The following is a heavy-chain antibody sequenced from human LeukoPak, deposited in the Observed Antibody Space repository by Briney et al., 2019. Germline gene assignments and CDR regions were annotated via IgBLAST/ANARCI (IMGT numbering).Heavy chain of an antibody. V-gene: IGHV3-7*04. CDR3: ARVDTVVVPAARGGYYYYYYMDV. CDR2: IKQDGSEK. J-gene: IGHJ6*03. D-gene: IGHD2-2*01. CDR1: GFTFSSYW. Sequence: GGSLRLSCAAPGFTFSSYWMSWVRQAPGKGLEWVANIKQDGSEKYYVDSVKGRFTISRDNAKNSLYLQMNSLRAEDTAVYYCARVDTVVVPAARGGYYYYYYMDVWGKGTTVTVSS.